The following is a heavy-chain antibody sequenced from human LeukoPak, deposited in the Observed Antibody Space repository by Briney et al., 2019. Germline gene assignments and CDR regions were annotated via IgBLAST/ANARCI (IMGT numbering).Heavy chain of an antibody. CDR2: IRSKANSYAT. CDR3: TPAYDSSGYYPFDY. V-gene: IGHV3-73*01. J-gene: IGHJ4*02. CDR1: GFTFSGSA. Sequence: GGSLRLSCAASGFTFSGSAMHWVRQASGKGLEWVGRIRSKANSYATAYAASVKGRFTISRDDSKNTAYLQMNSLKTEDTAVYYRTPAYDSSGYYPFDYWGQGTLVTVSS. D-gene: IGHD3-22*01.